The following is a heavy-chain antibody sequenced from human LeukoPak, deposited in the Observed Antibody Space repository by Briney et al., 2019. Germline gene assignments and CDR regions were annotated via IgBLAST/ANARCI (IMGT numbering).Heavy chain of an antibody. D-gene: IGHD4-17*01. CDR2: IKQEGSEK. Sequence: GGSLRLSCAASGFTFRRYWMSWVRQAPGKGLEWVANIKQEGSEKYYVDSVKGRLIISRDNAKNSLFLQMNSVTAEDTAVYFCARGVHGHGDSDYSYYYGLDVWGQGTTVTVSS. CDR1: GFTFRRYW. V-gene: IGHV3-7*04. CDR3: ARGVHGHGDSDYSYYYGLDV. J-gene: IGHJ6*02.